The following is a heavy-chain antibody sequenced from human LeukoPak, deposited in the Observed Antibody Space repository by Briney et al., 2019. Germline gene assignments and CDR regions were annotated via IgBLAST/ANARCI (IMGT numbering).Heavy chain of an antibody. CDR1: GFTFDDYA. Sequence: GGSLRLSCAASGFTFDDYAMHWVRQAPGKGLEWVSGISWSSGSIGYADSVKGRFTISRDNAKNSLYLQMNSLRAEDTALYYCAKSLAMVRGVYFDYWGQGTLVTVSS. J-gene: IGHJ4*02. D-gene: IGHD3-10*01. V-gene: IGHV3-9*01. CDR3: AKSLAMVRGVYFDY. CDR2: ISWSSGSI.